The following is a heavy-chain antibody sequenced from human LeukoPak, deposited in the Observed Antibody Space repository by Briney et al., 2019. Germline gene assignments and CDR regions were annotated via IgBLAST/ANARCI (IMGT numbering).Heavy chain of an antibody. D-gene: IGHD6-13*01. V-gene: IGHV3-30*07. J-gene: IGHJ1*01. CDR3: TRDMDTSSWYGEFSHH. Sequence: GGSLRLSCAASGLTFSSYTMHWARKAPGKGPEWVAVMSFDGRNKNHADSVKGRFIISRDNSKDTLYLQMNSLRPEDSGVYYCTRDMDTSSWYGEFSHHWGQGTQVIVSS. CDR2: MSFDGRNK. CDR1: GLTFSSYT.